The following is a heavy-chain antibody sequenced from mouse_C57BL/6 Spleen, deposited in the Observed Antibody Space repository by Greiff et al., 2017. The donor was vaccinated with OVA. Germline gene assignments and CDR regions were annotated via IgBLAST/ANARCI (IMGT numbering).Heavy chain of an antibody. CDR2: IWSGGST. V-gene: IGHV2-2*01. CDR1: GFSLTSYG. D-gene: IGHD3-3*01. CDR3: ARNRDVRYFDV. Sequence: VKLVESGPGLVQPSQSLSITCTVSGFSLTSYGVHWVRQSPGKGLEWLGVIWSGGSTDYNAAFISRLSISKDKSKSQVFFKMNSLQADDTAIYYCARNRDVRYFDVWGTGTTVTVSS. J-gene: IGHJ1*03.